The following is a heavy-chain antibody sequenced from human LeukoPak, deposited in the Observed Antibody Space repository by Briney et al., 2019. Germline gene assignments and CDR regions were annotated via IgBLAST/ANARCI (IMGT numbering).Heavy chain of an antibody. D-gene: IGHD2/OR15-2a*01. J-gene: IGHJ6*02. CDR2: ISYDGSNK. CDR1: GFTFSSYA. CDR3: ASELLWFNYYYYGMDV. Sequence: GGSLRLSCAASGFTFSSYAMHWVRQAPGKGLEGVAVISYDGSNKYYADSVKGRFTISRDNSKNTLYLQMNSLRAEDTAVYYRASELLWFNYYYYGMDVWGQGTTVTVSS. V-gene: IGHV3-30-3*01.